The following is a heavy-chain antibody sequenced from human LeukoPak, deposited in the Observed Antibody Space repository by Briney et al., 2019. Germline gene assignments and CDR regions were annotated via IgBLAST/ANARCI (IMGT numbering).Heavy chain of an antibody. CDR2: TSPDGITT. J-gene: IGHJ4*02. V-gene: IGHV3-74*01. Sequence: GGSLRLSCAASGFTFSIYWMHWVRQAPGRGLVWVSRTSPDGITTNYADSVKGRFTISRDNAMNTLYLQMNSLRAEDTAVYYCATAGNYRFDNWGQGTLVTVSS. CDR3: ATAGNYRFDN. D-gene: IGHD1-7*01. CDR1: GFTFSIYW.